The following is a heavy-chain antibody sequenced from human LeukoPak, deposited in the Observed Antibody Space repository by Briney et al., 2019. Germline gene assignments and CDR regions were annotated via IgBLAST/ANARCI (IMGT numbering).Heavy chain of an antibody. Sequence: ASVKVSSKASRYTFTSYGISWVRQAAGHGLESMGWISAYNGNTNYAQKLQGRVTMTTDTSTSTAYMELRSLRSDDTAVYYCARDHTMVRGVNHGMDVWGKGTTVTVSS. J-gene: IGHJ6*04. V-gene: IGHV1-18*04. CDR1: RYTFTSYG. CDR3: ARDHTMVRGVNHGMDV. CDR2: ISAYNGNT. D-gene: IGHD3-10*01.